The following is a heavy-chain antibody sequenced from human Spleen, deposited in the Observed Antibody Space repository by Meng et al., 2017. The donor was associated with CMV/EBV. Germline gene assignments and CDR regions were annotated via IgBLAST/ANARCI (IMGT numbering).Heavy chain of an antibody. CDR1: GYTFISYH. V-gene: IGHV1-46*01. D-gene: IGHD3-3*01. CDR2: INPSGGST. CDR3: ARGARFLEWSVYYFDY. Sequence: ASVKVSCKASGYTFISYHMHWVRQAPGQGLEWMGIINPSGGSTRYAQKFRGRVTMTRDTSTSTVYMELSSLRSDDTAVYYCARGARFLEWSVYYFDYWGQGTLVTVSS. J-gene: IGHJ4*02.